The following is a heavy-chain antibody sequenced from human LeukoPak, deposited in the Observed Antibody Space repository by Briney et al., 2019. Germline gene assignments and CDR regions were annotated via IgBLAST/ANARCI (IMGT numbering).Heavy chain of an antibody. CDR3: ARGSY. Sequence: PGGSLRLSCAASGFTFSSYAMSWVRQAPGKGLEWVANIKQDGSEKYYVDSVKGRFTISRDNAKNSLYLQMNSLRAEDTAVYYCARGSYWGQETLVTVSS. V-gene: IGHV3-7*03. J-gene: IGHJ4*02. CDR1: GFTFSSYA. CDR2: IKQDGSEK.